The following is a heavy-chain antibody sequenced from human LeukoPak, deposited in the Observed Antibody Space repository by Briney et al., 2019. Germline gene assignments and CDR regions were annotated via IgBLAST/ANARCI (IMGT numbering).Heavy chain of an antibody. CDR3: ARDRIVVVPAAMRGFYYYYGMDV. J-gene: IGHJ6*02. Sequence: SETLSLTCTVSGGSISSYYWSWIRQPAGKGLEWIGRIYTSGSTNYNPSLKSRVTISVDTSKNQFSLKLSSVTAADTAVYYCARDRIVVVPAAMRGFYYYYGMDVWGQGTTVTVSS. D-gene: IGHD2-2*01. CDR2: IYTSGST. V-gene: IGHV4-4*07. CDR1: GGSISSYY.